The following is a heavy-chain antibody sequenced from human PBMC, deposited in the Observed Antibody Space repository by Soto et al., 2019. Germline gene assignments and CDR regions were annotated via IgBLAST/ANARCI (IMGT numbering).Heavy chain of an antibody. CDR1: GFTFSSYD. J-gene: IGHJ4*02. D-gene: IGHD3-16*01. V-gene: IGHV3-23*04. CDR2: ISGSGGST. Sequence: EVQLVESGGGLVQPGGSLRLSCAASGFTFSSYDMNWVRQAPGKGLEWVSAISGSGGSTYYADSVKGRFTISRDNSKNTLYLQMNSLRAEDTAVYYCAKLDGSVKRGACGYWGQGTLVTVSS. CDR3: AKLDGSVKRGACGY.